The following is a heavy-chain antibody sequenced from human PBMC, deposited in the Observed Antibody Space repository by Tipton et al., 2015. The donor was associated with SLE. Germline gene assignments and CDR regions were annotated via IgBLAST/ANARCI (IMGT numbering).Heavy chain of an antibody. CDR3: ATAGGSGSNDAFDI. D-gene: IGHD3-10*01. CDR2: IYHSGST. V-gene: IGHV4-31*03. J-gene: IGHJ3*02. CDR1: GASISGGAYY. Sequence: TLSLTCNISGASISGGAYYWSWIRQHPGKGLEWIGEIYHSGSTNYNPSLKSRVTISVDTSKNQFSLKLSSVTAADTAVYYCATAGGSGSNDAFDIWGQGTMVTVSS.